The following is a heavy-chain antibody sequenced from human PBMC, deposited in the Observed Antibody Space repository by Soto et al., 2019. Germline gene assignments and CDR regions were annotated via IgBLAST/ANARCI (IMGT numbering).Heavy chain of an antibody. Sequence: GASLKVSCKSSGYPFTGYYIHWVRQAPGQGLEWMGWINPNSGGTNYAQKFQGWVTMTRDTSISTAYMELSRLRSDDTAVYYCARDTTLYYHDSSGLDYWGQGTLVTVSS. V-gene: IGHV1-2*04. D-gene: IGHD3-22*01. CDR3: ARDTTLYYHDSSGLDY. J-gene: IGHJ4*02. CDR2: INPNSGGT. CDR1: GYPFTGYY.